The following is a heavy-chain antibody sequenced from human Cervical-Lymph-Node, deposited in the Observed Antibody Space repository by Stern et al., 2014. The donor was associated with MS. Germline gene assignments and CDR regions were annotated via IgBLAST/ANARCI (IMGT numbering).Heavy chain of an antibody. Sequence: QLQLQESGPGLVKPSGTLSLTCTVSSYSISSGYYWGWIRQPPGKGLEWIGTIYHSGSPYYNPSLKSRVTISVDTSQNQFSLHPRSGTAADTAVYYCAREEQQLVHGNWFDPWGQGTLVTVSS. V-gene: IGHV4-38-2*02. J-gene: IGHJ5*02. CDR3: AREEQQLVHGNWFDP. CDR1: SYSISSGYY. D-gene: IGHD6-13*01. CDR2: IYHSGSP.